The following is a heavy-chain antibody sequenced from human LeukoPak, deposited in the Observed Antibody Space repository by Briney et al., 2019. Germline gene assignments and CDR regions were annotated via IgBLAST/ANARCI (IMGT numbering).Heavy chain of an antibody. CDR3: ARDVWELSPYYYYGMDV. J-gene: IGHJ6*02. Sequence: GSLRLSFAASGFPFSSYAMHWVRPAPGKGLEWVAVISYDGSNKYYADSMKGRFTISRDNSKNTLYLQMNSLRAEDTAVYYCARDVWELSPYYYYGMDVWGQGTTVTVSS. V-gene: IGHV3-30*04. CDR1: GFPFSSYA. D-gene: IGHD1-26*01. CDR2: ISYDGSNK.